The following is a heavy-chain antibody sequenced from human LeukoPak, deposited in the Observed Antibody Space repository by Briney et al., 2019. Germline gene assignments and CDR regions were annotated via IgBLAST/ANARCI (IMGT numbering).Heavy chain of an antibody. Sequence: KPGGSLRLSCAASGFTFSSYSMTWVRQAPGKGLEWVSSISSSSSYIYYADSVKGRFTISRDNAKNSLYLQMNSLRAEDTAVYYCARDKGSGDYHDYWGQGTLVTVSS. CDR3: ARDKGSGDYHDY. J-gene: IGHJ4*02. CDR2: ISSSSSYI. D-gene: IGHD4-17*01. V-gene: IGHV3-21*01. CDR1: GFTFSSYS.